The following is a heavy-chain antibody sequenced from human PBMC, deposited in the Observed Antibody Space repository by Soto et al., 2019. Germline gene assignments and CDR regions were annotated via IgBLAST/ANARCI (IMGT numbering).Heavy chain of an antibody. V-gene: IGHV1-69*01. J-gene: IGHJ6*02. CDR2: IIPIFGTA. CDR3: ATITGTTIDYYYGMDV. Sequence: QVQLVQSGAEVKKPGSSVKVSCKASEGTFSSYAISWVRQAPGQGLEWMGGIIPIFGTANYAQKFQGRVTITADESTSTAYMELSSLRSEDTAVYYCATITGTTIDYYYGMDVWGQGTTVTVSS. CDR1: EGTFSSYA. D-gene: IGHD1-7*01.